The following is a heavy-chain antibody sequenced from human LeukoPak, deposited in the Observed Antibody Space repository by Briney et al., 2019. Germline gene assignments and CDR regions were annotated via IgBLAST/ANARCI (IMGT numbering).Heavy chain of an antibody. Sequence: PGRSLRLSCAASGFTFSSYAMHWVRQAPGKGLEWVAVISYDGSNKYYADSVKGRFTISRDNSKNTLYLQMNSLRAEDTAVYYCARSDLGWFDPWGQGTLVTVSS. V-gene: IGHV3-30*04. CDR1: GFTFSSYA. CDR2: ISYDGSNK. CDR3: ARSDLGWFDP. J-gene: IGHJ5*02.